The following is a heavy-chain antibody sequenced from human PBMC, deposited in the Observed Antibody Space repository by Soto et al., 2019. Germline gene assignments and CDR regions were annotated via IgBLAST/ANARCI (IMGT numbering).Heavy chain of an antibody. J-gene: IGHJ4*02. Sequence: LRLSCAASGFTFSSYAMSWVRQAPGKGLEWVSAISGSGGSTYYADSVKGRFTISRDNSKNTLYLQMNSLRAEDTAVYYCAMDNYYDSSGYYLYWGQGTLVTVSS. CDR3: AMDNYYDSSGYYLY. CDR2: ISGSGGST. CDR1: GFTFSSYA. D-gene: IGHD3-22*01. V-gene: IGHV3-23*01.